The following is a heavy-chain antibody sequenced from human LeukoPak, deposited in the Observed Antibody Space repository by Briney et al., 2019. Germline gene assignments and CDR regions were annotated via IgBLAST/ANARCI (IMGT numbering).Heavy chain of an antibody. D-gene: IGHD3-22*01. CDR2: ISSSGSSK. CDR1: GFTFSSYE. Sequence: GGSLRLSCAASGFTFSSYEMNWVRQAPGKGLEWVSSISSSGSSKYYADSLKGRFTISRDNARNSLYLQMNSLRAEDTAVYYCHYDSSGHDAFDIWGQGTMVIVSS. V-gene: IGHV3-48*03. CDR3: HYDSSGHDAFDI. J-gene: IGHJ3*02.